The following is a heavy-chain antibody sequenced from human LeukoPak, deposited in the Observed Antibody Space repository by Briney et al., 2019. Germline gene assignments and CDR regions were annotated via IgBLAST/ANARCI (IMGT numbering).Heavy chain of an antibody. Sequence: GGSLRLSCAASGFTFSSSWMRWVRQAPGKGLVWVSRINHDGSTTNYVDSVKGRFTISRDNAKNTLYPQMNSLTAEDTAVFYCVRDRFYGMDVWGQGTTVTVSS. CDR2: INHDGSTT. CDR3: VRDRFYGMDV. CDR1: GFTFSSSW. J-gene: IGHJ6*02. V-gene: IGHV3-74*01.